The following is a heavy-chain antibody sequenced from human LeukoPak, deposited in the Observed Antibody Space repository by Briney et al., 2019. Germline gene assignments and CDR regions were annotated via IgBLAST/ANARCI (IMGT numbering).Heavy chain of an antibody. CDR3: ARGDYYYGSGSYYSPTFDY. D-gene: IGHD3-10*01. J-gene: IGHJ4*02. CDR2: MHYRGNT. CDR1: GDSINSGDFY. Sequence: SQTLSLTCTVSGDSINSGDFYWTWIRQPPGKGLEWTGCMHYRGNTHYNSSLKSRLIISVDTSKNQFSLRLTSVTAADTAVYYCARGDYYYGSGSYYSPTFDYWGQGTLVTVSS. V-gene: IGHV4-30-4*01.